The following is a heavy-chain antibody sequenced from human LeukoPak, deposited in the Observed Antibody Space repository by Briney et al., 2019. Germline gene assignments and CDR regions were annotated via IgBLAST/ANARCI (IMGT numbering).Heavy chain of an antibody. CDR3: ARAPYGGNSAFDI. J-gene: IGHJ3*02. D-gene: IGHD4-23*01. V-gene: IGHV3-13*01. CDR2: IGTAGDT. Sequence: TGGSLRLSCAASGFTFSSYDMPWVRQATGKGLERVSAIGTAGDTYYPGSVKGRFTISRENAKNSLYLQMNSLRAGDTAVYYCARAPYGGNSAFDIWGQGTMVTVSS. CDR1: GFTFSSYD.